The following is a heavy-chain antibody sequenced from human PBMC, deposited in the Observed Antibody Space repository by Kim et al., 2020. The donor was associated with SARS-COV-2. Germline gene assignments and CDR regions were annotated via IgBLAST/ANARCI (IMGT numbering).Heavy chain of an antibody. CDR2: ISSSSSYI. CDR1: GFTFSSYS. CDR3: ARPSDVGGYSYGDEDY. Sequence: GGSLRLSCAASGFTFSSYSMNWVRQAPGKGLEWVSSISSSSSYIYYADSVKGRFTISRDNAKNSLYLQMNSLRAEDTAVYYCARPSDVGGYSYGDEDYWGQGTLVTVSS. J-gene: IGHJ4*02. D-gene: IGHD5-18*01. V-gene: IGHV3-21*01.